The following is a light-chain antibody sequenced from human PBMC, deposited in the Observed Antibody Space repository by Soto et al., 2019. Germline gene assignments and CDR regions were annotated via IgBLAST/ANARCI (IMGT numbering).Light chain of an antibody. CDR1: SSNIGSNT. Sequence: QSVLTQPPSSSGTPGQRVAISCSGSSSNIGSNTVSWYQQLPRTAPKLLIYSNDHRPSGVPDRFSGSKSGTSASLAISGLQSEDEADYYCAAWDARLNGVIFGGGTKVTVL. CDR2: SND. V-gene: IGLV1-44*01. J-gene: IGLJ2*01. CDR3: AAWDARLNGVI.